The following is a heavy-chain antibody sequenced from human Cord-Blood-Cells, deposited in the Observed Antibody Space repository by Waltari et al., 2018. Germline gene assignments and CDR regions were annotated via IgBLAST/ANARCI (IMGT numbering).Heavy chain of an antibody. J-gene: IGHJ5*02. Sequence: QVQLVQSGAEVKKPGSSVKVSCKASGGTFSSYAISWVRQAPGQGLEWMGGIIPIFGTANYAQKFQGRVTITADESTSTAYMELSSLRSEDTAVYYCAGDLLSPGATIFGVVGWFDPWGQGTLVTVSS. CDR1: GGTFSSYA. CDR3: AGDLLSPGATIFGVVGWFDP. CDR2: IIPIFGTA. D-gene: IGHD3-3*01. V-gene: IGHV1-69*01.